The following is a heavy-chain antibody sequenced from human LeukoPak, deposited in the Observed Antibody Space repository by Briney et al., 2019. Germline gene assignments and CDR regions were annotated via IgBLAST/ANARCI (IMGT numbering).Heavy chain of an antibody. J-gene: IGHJ4*02. D-gene: IGHD3-10*01. CDR2: IYSGGAT. CDR1: GFTVSSNY. CDR3: AKEGLWFGELSWFGS. Sequence: GGSLRLSCAASGFTVSSNYMSWVRQAPGKGLEWVSVIYSGGATYYADSVKGRFTISRDNSKNTLYLQMNSLRAEDTAVYYCAKEGLWFGELSWFGSWGQGTLVTVSS. V-gene: IGHV3-53*05.